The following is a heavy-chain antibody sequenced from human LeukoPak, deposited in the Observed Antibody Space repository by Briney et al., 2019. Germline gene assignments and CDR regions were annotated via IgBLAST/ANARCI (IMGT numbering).Heavy chain of an antibody. CDR3: ARDVSFSSSWYGYFQH. CDR2: IQQDGSEK. Sequence: PGGSLRLSCAATGFTFSSYWMSWVRQAPGKGLEWVAKIQQDGSEKYYVDSVRGRFTISRDNAKSSLFLQMNSLRAEDTAVYYCARDVSFSSSWYGYFQHWGQGTLVTVSS. V-gene: IGHV3-7*01. CDR1: GFTFSSYW. J-gene: IGHJ1*01. D-gene: IGHD6-13*01.